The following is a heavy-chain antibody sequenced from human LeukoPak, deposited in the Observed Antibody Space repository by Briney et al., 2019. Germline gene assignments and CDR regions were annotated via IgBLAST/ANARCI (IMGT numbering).Heavy chain of an antibody. J-gene: IGHJ4*02. V-gene: IGHV1-2*06. CDR3: ARVNGYSSSRDTTEDY. D-gene: IGHD6-13*01. Sequence: GASVKVSCKASGYTFTGYYMHWVRQAPGQGLEWMGRINPNSGGTNYAQKFQGRVTMTRDTSISPAYMELSRLRSDNTAVFSCARVNGYSSSRDTTEDYWGQGTLVTVSS. CDR2: INPNSGGT. CDR1: GYTFTGYY.